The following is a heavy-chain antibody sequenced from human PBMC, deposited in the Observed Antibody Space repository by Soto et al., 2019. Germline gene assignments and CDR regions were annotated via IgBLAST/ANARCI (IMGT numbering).Heavy chain of an antibody. V-gene: IGHV1-3*01. CDR2: INAGNGNT. CDR3: ARARFGELGYNWFDP. Sequence: EASVKVSCKASGYTFTSYAMHWVRQAPGQRLEWMGWINAGNGNTKYSQKFQGRVTITRDTSASTAYMELSSLRSEDTAVYYCARARFGELGYNWFDPWGQGTLVTVSS. J-gene: IGHJ5*02. CDR1: GYTFTSYA. D-gene: IGHD3-10*01.